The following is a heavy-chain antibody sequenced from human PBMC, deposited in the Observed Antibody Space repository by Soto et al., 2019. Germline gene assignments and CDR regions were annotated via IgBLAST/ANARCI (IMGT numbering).Heavy chain of an antibody. CDR2: INPSGGST. Sequence: ASVKVSCKASGYTFTSYYMHWVRQAPGQGLEWMGIINPSGGSTSYAQKFQGRVTMTRDTSTSTVYMELSSLRFEDTALYYCARDGAVAGTRGAFDIWGQGTMVTVSS. D-gene: IGHD6-19*01. V-gene: IGHV1-46*03. CDR1: GYTFTSYY. J-gene: IGHJ3*02. CDR3: ARDGAVAGTRGAFDI.